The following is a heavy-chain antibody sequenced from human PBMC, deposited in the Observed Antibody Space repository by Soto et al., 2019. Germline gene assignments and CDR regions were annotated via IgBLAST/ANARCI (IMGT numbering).Heavy chain of an antibody. D-gene: IGHD3-22*01. J-gene: IGHJ6*02. CDR1: GGPISPYY. Sequence: SETLSLTCTVSGGPISPYYWSWIRQPAGKGLEWIGRIYYTGSTNYNPPLKSRVSMSLGTARNQISLKVKSVTAADTAVYYCAREGGYFDSSGSGVYHYYGVDVWGRGTTVTVSS. V-gene: IGHV4-4*07. CDR2: IYYTGST. CDR3: AREGGYFDSSGSGVYHYYGVDV.